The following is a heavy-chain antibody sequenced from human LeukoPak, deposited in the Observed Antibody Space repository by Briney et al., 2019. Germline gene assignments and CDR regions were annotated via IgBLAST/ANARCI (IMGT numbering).Heavy chain of an antibody. V-gene: IGHV1-69*04. Sequence: PVKVSCKASGGTFSSYAISRVRQAPGQGLEWMGRIIPILGIANYAQKFQGRVTTTADKSTSTAYMELSSLRSEDTAVYYCARGEGAIPSDYWGQGTLVTVSS. CDR1: GGTFSSYA. CDR2: IIPILGIA. D-gene: IGHD1-26*01. CDR3: ARGEGAIPSDY. J-gene: IGHJ4*02.